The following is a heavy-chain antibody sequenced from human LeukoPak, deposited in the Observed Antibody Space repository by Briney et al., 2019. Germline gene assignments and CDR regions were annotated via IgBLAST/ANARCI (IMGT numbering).Heavy chain of an antibody. CDR1: GYSFTSYW. Sequence: GESLKISCKGSGYSFTSYWIGWVRQMPGKGLEWMGIIYPGDSDTRYSPSFQGQVTISADKSISTAYLQWSSLKASDTAMYYCARGFDFWSGYYSPNAFDVWGQGTMVTVSS. CDR3: ARGFDFWSGYYSPNAFDV. CDR2: IYPGDSDT. D-gene: IGHD3-3*01. V-gene: IGHV5-51*01. J-gene: IGHJ3*01.